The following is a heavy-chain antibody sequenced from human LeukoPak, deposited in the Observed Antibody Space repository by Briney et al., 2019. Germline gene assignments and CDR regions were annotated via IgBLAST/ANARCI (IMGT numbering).Heavy chain of an antibody. V-gene: IGHV1-69*13. D-gene: IGHD6-6*01. CDR1: GGTFSSYA. CDR3: ARDREGYSSSSFRFDY. J-gene: IGHJ4*02. CDR2: IIPIFGTA. Sequence: ASVKVSCKASGGTFSSYAISWVRQAPGQGLEWMGGIIPIFGTANYAQKFQGRVTITADESTSTAYMELSSLSSEDTAVYYCARDREGYSSSSFRFDYWGQGTLVTVSS.